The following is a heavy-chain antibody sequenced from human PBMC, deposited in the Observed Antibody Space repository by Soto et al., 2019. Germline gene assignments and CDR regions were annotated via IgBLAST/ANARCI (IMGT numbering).Heavy chain of an antibody. CDR3: ARGTPIAAPDFPGGNWFDP. CDR1: GGSISSYY. CDR2: IHYSGST. V-gene: IGHV4-59*12. J-gene: IGHJ5*02. Sequence: SETLSLTCTVSGGSISSYYWSWIRQPPGKGLEWIGYIHYSGSTNYNPSLKSRVTISVDTSKNQFSLKLSSVTAADTAVYYCARGTPIAAPDFPGGNWFDPWGQGTLVTVS. D-gene: IGHD6-13*01.